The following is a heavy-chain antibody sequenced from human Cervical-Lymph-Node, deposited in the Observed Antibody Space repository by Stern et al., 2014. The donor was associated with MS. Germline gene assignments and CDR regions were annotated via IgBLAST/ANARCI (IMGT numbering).Heavy chain of an antibody. J-gene: IGHJ5*02. Sequence: QLVQSGAEVTKPGSSVQVSCKASGGTFSKFPSSWVRQAPGQGLEWMGGLFPVFGTPTYAQEFRGRVTITADVSTSTVYMELSSLRSDDTAVYYCALSSETSDRWYSLGYDLWGQGTLVTVSS. V-gene: IGHV1-69*01. D-gene: IGHD6-13*01. CDR3: ALSSETSDRWYSLGYDL. CDR1: GGTFSKFP. CDR2: LFPVFGTP.